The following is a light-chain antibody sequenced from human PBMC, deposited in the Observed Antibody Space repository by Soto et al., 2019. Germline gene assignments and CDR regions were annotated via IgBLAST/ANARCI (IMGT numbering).Light chain of an antibody. CDR1: QSVGSNY. CDR2: GAS. Sequence: IVLTQSPGTLSLSPGERATLSCRASQSVGSNYLAWYQQKPGQAPRLLIYGASSRATGIPDRFSGSGSGTDFTLTISRLEPEDFAVYYCQHYGSSAYTLGQGTTLEIK. CDR3: QHYGSSAYT. J-gene: IGKJ2*01. V-gene: IGKV3-20*01.